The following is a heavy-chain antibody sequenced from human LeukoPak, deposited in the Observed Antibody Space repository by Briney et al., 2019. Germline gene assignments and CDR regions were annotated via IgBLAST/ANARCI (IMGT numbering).Heavy chain of an antibody. CDR3: AREGAAAEDVNWFDP. Sequence: ASVNVSCKASGYTFTNYGISWVRQAPGQGLEWMGWISAYNGNTNYAQKLQGRVTMTTDTSTSTAYMELRSLRSDDTAVYYCAREGAAAEDVNWFDPWGQGTLVTVSS. CDR2: ISAYNGNT. CDR1: GYTFTNYG. J-gene: IGHJ5*02. V-gene: IGHV1-18*01. D-gene: IGHD6-25*01.